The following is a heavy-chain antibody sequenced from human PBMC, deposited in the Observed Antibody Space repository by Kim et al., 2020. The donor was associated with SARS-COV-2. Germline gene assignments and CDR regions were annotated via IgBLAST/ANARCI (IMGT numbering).Heavy chain of an antibody. V-gene: IGHV3-15*01. D-gene: IGHD5-18*01. CDR3: TTDSGYSYGYEEDFFYVLDY. Sequence: RFTISRDDSKNTLYLQMNSLKTEDTAVYYCTTDSGYSYGYEEDFFYVLDYWGQGTLVTVSS. J-gene: IGHJ4*02.